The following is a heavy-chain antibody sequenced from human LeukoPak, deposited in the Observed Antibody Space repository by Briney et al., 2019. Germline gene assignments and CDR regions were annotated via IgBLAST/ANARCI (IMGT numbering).Heavy chain of an antibody. Sequence: ESLKISCKGSGYSFTSYWIGWVRQMPGKGLEWMGIIYPGDSDTRYSPSFQGQVTISADKSISTAYLQWSSLKASDTAMYYCARQGSSGYSYGFPFDYWGQGTLVTVSS. D-gene: IGHD5-18*01. CDR2: IYPGDSDT. CDR1: GYSFTSYW. V-gene: IGHV5-51*01. CDR3: ARQGSSGYSYGFPFDY. J-gene: IGHJ4*02.